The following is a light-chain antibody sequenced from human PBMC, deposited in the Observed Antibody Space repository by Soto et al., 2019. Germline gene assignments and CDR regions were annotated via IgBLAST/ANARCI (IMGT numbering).Light chain of an antibody. V-gene: IGKV1-5*03. J-gene: IGKJ1*01. CDR1: QSISTW. Sequence: DIQMTQSPSTLSASLGDRVTITCRASQSISTWLAWYQQKPGKAPKLLIYGASSLQSGVPSRFSGRGSGTEFTLTITSLQPDDFATYHCQQYNTYSRTFGQGTKVEIK. CDR3: QQYNTYSRT. CDR2: GAS.